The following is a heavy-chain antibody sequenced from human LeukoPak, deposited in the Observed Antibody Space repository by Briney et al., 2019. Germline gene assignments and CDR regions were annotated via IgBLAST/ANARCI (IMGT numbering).Heavy chain of an antibody. Sequence: SVKVSCKASGGTFSSYAISWVRQAPGQGLEWMGGIIPIFGTANYAQKFQGRVTITTDESTSTAYMELSRLRSDDTAVYYCASWEGIAARPKGGESEKPFDYWGQGTLVTVSS. D-gene: IGHD6-6*01. V-gene: IGHV1-69*05. CDR3: ASWEGIAARPKGGESEKPFDY. CDR1: GGTFSSYA. CDR2: IIPIFGTA. J-gene: IGHJ4*02.